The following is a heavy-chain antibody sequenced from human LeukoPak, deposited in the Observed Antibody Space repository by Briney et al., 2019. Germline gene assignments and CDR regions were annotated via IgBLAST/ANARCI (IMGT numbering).Heavy chain of an antibody. CDR2: INPSGGT. J-gene: IGHJ6*03. CDR3: ARGGSWYYYYMDV. Sequence: ASVKVSCKASGNTFSIYNMHWVRQAPGQGLEWMGIINPSGGTSYAQKLQGRITMTRDTSTSTVYMELSSLRSDDTAVYYCARGGSWYYYYMDVWGKGTTVTVSS. V-gene: IGHV1-46*01. CDR1: GNTFSIYN. D-gene: IGHD3-16*01.